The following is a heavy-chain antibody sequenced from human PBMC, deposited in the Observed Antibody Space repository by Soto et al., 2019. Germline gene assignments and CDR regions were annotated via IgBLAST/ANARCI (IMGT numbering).Heavy chain of an antibody. J-gene: IGHJ6*02. CDR2: IIPIFGTA. CDR3: AGVGHIVLVPAAIVRYYGMDV. Sequence: QVQLVQSGAEVKKPGSSVKVSCKASGGTFSSYAISWVRQAPGQGLEWMGGIIPIFGTANYAQKFQGRVKITADESTSTAYMELSSLRSEDTAVYYCAGVGHIVLVPAAIVRYYGMDVWGQGTTVTVSS. CDR1: GGTFSSYA. V-gene: IGHV1-69*12. D-gene: IGHD2-2*01.